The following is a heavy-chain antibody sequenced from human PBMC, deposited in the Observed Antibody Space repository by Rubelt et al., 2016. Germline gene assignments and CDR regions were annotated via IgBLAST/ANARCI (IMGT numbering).Heavy chain of an antibody. J-gene: IGHJ6*02. V-gene: IGHV3-21*01. Sequence: GKGLEWVSSISSTSDYIYYADSVKGRFTISRDNSENTLYLQMSSLRPEDTAVYHCVKADSSSFYLYQYYGLDVWGRGTTVTVSS. D-gene: IGHD3-22*01. CDR2: ISSTSDYI. CDR3: VKADSSSFYLYQYYGLDV.